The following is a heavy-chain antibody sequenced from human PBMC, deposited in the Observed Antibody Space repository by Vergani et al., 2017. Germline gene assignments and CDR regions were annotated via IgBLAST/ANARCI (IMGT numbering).Heavy chain of an antibody. CDR1: GYSLTELT. D-gene: IGHD2-2*01. V-gene: IGHV1-24*01. CDR3: ARDRNLRRNIVVVPAAIV. CDR2: FDPEHGEV. Sequence: QVQLVQSGSEVRKPGASVKVSCQVSGYSLTELTIHWVRQAPGKGLEWMGGFDPEHGEVTFAHHIQGRVTMTEDRSTDTAYMELSSLRPEDTALYYCARDRNLRRNIVVVPAAIVWGQGTLVTVSS. J-gene: IGHJ4*02.